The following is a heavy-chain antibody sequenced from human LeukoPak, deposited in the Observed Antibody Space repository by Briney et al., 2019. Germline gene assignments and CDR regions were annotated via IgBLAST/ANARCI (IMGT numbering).Heavy chain of an antibody. Sequence: SETLSLTCTVSGASISTYYWSWIRQPPGKGLEWIGYIYHSGNTYYNPSLKSRVIISLDTSKNQFSLKLSSVTAADTAVYYCLYGGNSGDWVYWGQGTLVTVSS. CDR3: LYGGNSGDWVY. J-gene: IGHJ4*02. CDR2: IYHSGNT. V-gene: IGHV4-59*04. CDR1: GASISTYY. D-gene: IGHD4-23*01.